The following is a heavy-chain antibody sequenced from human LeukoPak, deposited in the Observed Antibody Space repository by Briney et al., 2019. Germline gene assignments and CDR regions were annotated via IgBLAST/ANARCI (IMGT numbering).Heavy chain of an antibody. Sequence: ASVKISCKASGYTFTTYYMHWVRQAPGQGREWMGIVNPSDSSITYAQKFQGRVTMTRDTSISTAYMELSRLRSDDTAVYYCARQRTPNYYDNRPDAFDIWGQGTMVTVSS. CDR2: VNPSDSSI. D-gene: IGHD3-22*01. CDR1: GYTFTTYY. V-gene: IGHV1-46*01. J-gene: IGHJ3*02. CDR3: ARQRTPNYYDNRPDAFDI.